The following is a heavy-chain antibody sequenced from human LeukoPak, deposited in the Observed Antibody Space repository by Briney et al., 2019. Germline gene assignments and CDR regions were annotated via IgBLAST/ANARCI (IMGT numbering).Heavy chain of an antibody. V-gene: IGHV1-69*01. Sequence: GASVKVSCTASGGTFSSYAISWVRQAPGQGLEWMGGIIPIFGTANYAQKFQGRVTITADESTSTAYMELSSLRSEDTAVYYCARSSATVTPDYYGMDVWGQGTTVTVSS. CDR3: ARSSATVTPDYYGMDV. CDR1: GGTFSSYA. CDR2: IIPIFGTA. D-gene: IGHD4-11*01. J-gene: IGHJ6*02.